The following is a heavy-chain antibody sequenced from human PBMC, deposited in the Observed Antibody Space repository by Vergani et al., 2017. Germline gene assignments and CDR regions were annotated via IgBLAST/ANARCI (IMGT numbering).Heavy chain of an antibody. V-gene: IGHV3-33*01. J-gene: IGHJ5*02. Sequence: QVQLVESGGGVVQPGRSLRLSCAASGFTFNQYGMHWVRQAPGKGLEWVAVTWYDGNNKQYADSVKGRFTISRDNSKSTMYMQMNSLRDEDTGVYYCARDLRLLYNRFDPWGKGTQVTVSS. CDR3: ARDLRLLYNRFDP. CDR1: GFTFNQYG. D-gene: IGHD1-14*01. CDR2: TWYDGNNK.